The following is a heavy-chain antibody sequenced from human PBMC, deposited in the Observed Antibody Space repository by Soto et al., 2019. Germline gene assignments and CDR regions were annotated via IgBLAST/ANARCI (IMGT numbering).Heavy chain of an antibody. CDR2: INPDNGNT. CDR1: GYTFTRSG. D-gene: IGHD5-18*01. V-gene: IGHV1-18*01. J-gene: IGHJ6*02. Sequence: GASVKVSCKASGYTFTRSGISWVRQAPGQGLEWLGWINPDNGNTNYAQHLQGRVSLTTDTSTSTAYMDLRSLRSDDTAVYYCARPLYSYGPMDVWGQGTTVTVS. CDR3: ARPLYSYGPMDV.